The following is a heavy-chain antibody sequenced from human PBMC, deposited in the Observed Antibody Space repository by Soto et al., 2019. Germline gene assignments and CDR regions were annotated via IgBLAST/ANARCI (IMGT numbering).Heavy chain of an antibody. CDR2: IYPGDSET. Sequence: PGESLKISCKGSGYNFANYWIGWVRQMPGKGLEWMGIIYPGDSETRYSPSFQGQVTISADKSISTAYLQWSSLKASDTAMYYCARHRDGSGSFPWGQGTLVTVSS. CDR3: ARHRDGSGSFP. CDR1: GYNFANYW. V-gene: IGHV5-51*01. J-gene: IGHJ5*02. D-gene: IGHD3-10*01.